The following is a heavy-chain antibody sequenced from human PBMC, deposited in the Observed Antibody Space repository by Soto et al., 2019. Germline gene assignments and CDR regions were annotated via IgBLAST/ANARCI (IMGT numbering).Heavy chain of an antibody. Sequence: GASVKVSCKASGYTFTSYDINWVRQATGQGLEWMGWMNPNSGNTGYAQKFQGRVTMTRNTSISTAYMELSSLRSEDTAVYYCARGYSDILTGYSILPLDYWGQGTLVTVSS. CDR3: ARGYSDILTGYSILPLDY. J-gene: IGHJ4*02. CDR1: GYTFTSYD. V-gene: IGHV1-8*01. CDR2: MNPNSGNT. D-gene: IGHD3-9*01.